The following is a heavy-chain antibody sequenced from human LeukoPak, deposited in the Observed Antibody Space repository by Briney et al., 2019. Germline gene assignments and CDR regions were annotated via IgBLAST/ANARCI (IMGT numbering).Heavy chain of an antibody. CDR2: IRYDGSNK. CDR1: GFTFSSYG. D-gene: IGHD6-13*01. J-gene: IGHJ5*02. Sequence: QPGGSLRLSCAASGFTFSSYGMHWVRQAPGKGLEWVAFIRYDGSNKYYADSVKGRFTISRDNSKNTLYLQMNSLRAEDTAVYYCAKASRRQQLVRGGFDPWGQGTLVTVSS. CDR3: AKASRRQQLVRGGFDP. V-gene: IGHV3-30*02.